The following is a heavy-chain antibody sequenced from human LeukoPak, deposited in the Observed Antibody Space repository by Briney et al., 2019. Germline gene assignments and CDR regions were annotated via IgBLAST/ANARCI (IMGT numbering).Heavy chain of an antibody. CDR2: IKSDGSST. D-gene: IGHD5-12*01. V-gene: IGHV3-74*01. J-gene: IGHJ3*02. Sequence: PGGSLRLSCAASGFTLSTYWMHGVRQAPGKGLVWVSRIKSDGSSTSYADSVKGRFTISRDNAKSTLYLQMNSLGAEDTAVYYCARGTGYGVFDIWGQGTLVTVSS. CDR3: ARGTGYGVFDI. CDR1: GFTLSTYW.